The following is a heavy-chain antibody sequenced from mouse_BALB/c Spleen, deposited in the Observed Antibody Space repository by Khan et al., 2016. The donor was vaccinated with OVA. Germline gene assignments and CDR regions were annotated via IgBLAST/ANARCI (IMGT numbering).Heavy chain of an antibody. J-gene: IGHJ1*01. D-gene: IGHD1-1*01. CDR3: ATYGWWD. CDR1: GFTFSSFG. V-gene: IGHV5-17*02. CDR2: ISSGSSTI. Sequence: EVELVESGGGLVQPGGSRKLSCAASGFTFSSFGMHWVRQAPEKGLEWVAYISSGSSTIYYADTVKGRFTISRDNPKNTLFLQMTSLRSEDTAMYYCATYGWWDWGEGTTVTVSS.